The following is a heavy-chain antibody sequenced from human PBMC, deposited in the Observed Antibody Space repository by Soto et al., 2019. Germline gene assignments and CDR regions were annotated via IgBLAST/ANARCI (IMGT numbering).Heavy chain of an antibody. CDR2: ISAYNGNT. J-gene: IGHJ3*01. Sequence: ALVKRSCKTSGYTFTSYGISWVRQARVQGLEWMGWISAYNGNTNYAQKLEGRVTMTTDTSTSTAYMELRSLRSDDTAVYYCARDRGTRTTTDAFEFLGQRTSVTVSS. CDR1: GYTFTSYG. V-gene: IGHV1-18*01. D-gene: IGHD1-7*01. CDR3: ARDRGTRTTTDAFEF.